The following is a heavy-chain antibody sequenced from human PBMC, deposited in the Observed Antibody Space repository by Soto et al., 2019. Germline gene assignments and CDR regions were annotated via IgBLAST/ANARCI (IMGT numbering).Heavy chain of an antibody. CDR2: INEDGSEK. Sequence: GGSLRLSCAASGFSFSLFWMSWVRQTPGKGLEWVANINEDGSEKFFADSVKGRFTISRDNAKNSLSLQMNSLTADDTAVYYCSRNVVVAGTWFDPWGQGTLVTVSS. J-gene: IGHJ5*02. D-gene: IGHD6-19*01. CDR3: SRNVVVAGTWFDP. V-gene: IGHV3-7*03. CDR1: GFSFSLFW.